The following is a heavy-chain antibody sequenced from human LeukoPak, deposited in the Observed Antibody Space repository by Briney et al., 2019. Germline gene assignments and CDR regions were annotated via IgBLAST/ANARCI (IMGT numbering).Heavy chain of an antibody. CDR1: GYTFTDYA. CDR3: ARSRCSLGGDCCFDY. Sequence: GASVKVSCKASGYTFTDYALHWVRQAPGQSLEWMGWITTGRGETRYSQEFQRRITFTRDTSASTVYMDLSDLRSEDMAVYYCARSRCSLGGDCCFDYWGQGTLVTVSS. J-gene: IGHJ4*02. V-gene: IGHV1-3*03. D-gene: IGHD2-21*02. CDR2: ITTGRGET.